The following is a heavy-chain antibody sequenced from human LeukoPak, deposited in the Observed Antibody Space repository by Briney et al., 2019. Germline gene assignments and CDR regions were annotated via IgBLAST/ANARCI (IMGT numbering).Heavy chain of an antibody. D-gene: IGHD5-12*01. V-gene: IGHV4-39*01. CDR3: ARHEWGIYSGKRLGFDY. Sequence: TSETLSLTCTVSGGSISSSSYYWGWIRQPPGKGLEWIGSIYYSGSTYYNPSLKSRVTISVDTSKNQFSLKLSSVTAADTAVYYCARHEWGIYSGKRLGFDYWGQGTLVTVSS. CDR2: IYYSGST. CDR1: GGSISSSSYY. J-gene: IGHJ4*02.